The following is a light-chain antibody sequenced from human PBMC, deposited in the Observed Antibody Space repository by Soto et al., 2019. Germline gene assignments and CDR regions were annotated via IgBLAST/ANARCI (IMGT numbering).Light chain of an antibody. Sequence: EIVMTQSPATLSVSPGERATLSCRASQSASSSYLAWYQQRPGQAPRLLIYLASNRAAGVPARFSGSGSGTDFTLTISNVEPEDFAVYYCHQRQSWPRTFGQGTKVDIK. V-gene: IGKV3-11*01. CDR3: HQRQSWPRT. CDR1: QSASSSY. J-gene: IGKJ1*01. CDR2: LAS.